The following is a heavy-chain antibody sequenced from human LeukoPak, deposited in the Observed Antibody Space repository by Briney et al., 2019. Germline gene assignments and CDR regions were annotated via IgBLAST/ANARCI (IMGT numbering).Heavy chain of an antibody. D-gene: IGHD2-2*01. J-gene: IGHJ6*02. Sequence: ASVKVSCKASGGTFSSYAISWVRQAPGQGLEWMGRTIPTLGIANYAQKFQGRVTITADKSTSTAYMELSSLRSEDTAVYYCARYCSSTSCRLYYYYYGMDVWGQGTTVTVSS. CDR2: TIPTLGIA. CDR3: ARYCSSTSCRLYYYYYGMDV. CDR1: GGTFSSYA. V-gene: IGHV1-69*04.